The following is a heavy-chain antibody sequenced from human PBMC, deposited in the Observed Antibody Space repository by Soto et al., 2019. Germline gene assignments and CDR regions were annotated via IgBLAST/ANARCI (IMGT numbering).Heavy chain of an antibody. CDR1: GFIFANTW. Sequence: EMQLVEAGGGFIQPGGSLRLSCAGSGFIFANTWINWVRQAPGKGLGWVGRIKSQADGGTADYAGAVEGRFTISSADSKNTLYLDMKSLKTEDTAVYYCTILIPMLTGGDPFDLWGQGTKVTVSS. CDR2: IKSQADGGTA. CDR3: TILIPMLTGGDPFDL. J-gene: IGHJ3*01. V-gene: IGHV3-15*01. D-gene: IGHD2-2*02.